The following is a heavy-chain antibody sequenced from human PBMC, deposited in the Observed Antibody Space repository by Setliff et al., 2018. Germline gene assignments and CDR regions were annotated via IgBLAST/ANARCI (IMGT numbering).Heavy chain of an antibody. Sequence: PSETLSLTCTVSGGSISVYYWTWFRQPPGKGLEWIGSIYYSGSTYYNPSLKSRVTISVDTSKNQFSLKLSSVTAADTAVYYCARLRGAFDYWGQGTLVTVSS. V-gene: IGHV4-59*12. J-gene: IGHJ4*02. CDR1: GGSISVYY. CDR3: ARLRGAFDY. D-gene: IGHD3-16*01. CDR2: IYYSGST.